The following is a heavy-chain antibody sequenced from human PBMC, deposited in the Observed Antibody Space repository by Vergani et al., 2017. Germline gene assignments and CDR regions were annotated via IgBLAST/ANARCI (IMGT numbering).Heavy chain of an antibody. CDR1: GGSISSGDYY. V-gene: IGHV4-30-4*08. Sequence: QVQLQESGPGLVKPSQTLSLTCTVSGGSISSGDYYWSWIRQPPGKGLEWIGYIYYSGSTYYNPSLKSLVTISVDTSKNQFSLKLSSVTAADTAVYYCASGYYYDSSCYYFSYYYYYGMDVWGQGTTVTVSS. D-gene: IGHD3-22*01. J-gene: IGHJ6*02. CDR2: IYYSGST. CDR3: ASGYYYDSSCYYFSYYYYYGMDV.